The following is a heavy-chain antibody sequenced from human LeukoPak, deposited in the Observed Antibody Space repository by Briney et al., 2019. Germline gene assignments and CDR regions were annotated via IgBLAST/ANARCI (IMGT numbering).Heavy chain of an antibody. CDR3: ARSITTLYYFDY. CDR2: IYYSGST. D-gene: IGHD3-22*01. Sequence: SETLSLTCTVSGGSISSYYWSWIRQPPGKGLEWIGYIYYSGSTNYNPSLKSRVTISVDTSKNQFSLKLSSVTAADTAVYYCARSITTLYYFDYWGQGILVTVSS. CDR1: GGSISSYY. V-gene: IGHV4-59*08. J-gene: IGHJ4*02.